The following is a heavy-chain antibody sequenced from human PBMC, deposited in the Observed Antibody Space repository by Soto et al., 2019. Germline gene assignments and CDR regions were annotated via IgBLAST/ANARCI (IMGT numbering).Heavy chain of an antibody. CDR1: GFTFSSYA. J-gene: IGHJ4*02. CDR3: ARNYYDSSGGFDY. CDR2: IYSGGST. V-gene: IGHV3-53*01. D-gene: IGHD3-22*01. Sequence: GGSLRLSCAASGFTFSSYAMSWVHQAPGKGLEWVSVIYSGGSTYYADSVKGRFTISRDNSKNTLYLQMNSLRAEDTAVYYCARNYYDSSGGFDYWGQGTLVTVSS.